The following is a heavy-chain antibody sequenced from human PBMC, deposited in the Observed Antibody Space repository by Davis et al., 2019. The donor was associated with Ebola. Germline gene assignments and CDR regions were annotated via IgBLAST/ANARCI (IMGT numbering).Heavy chain of an antibody. CDR1: GFTFSSDA. D-gene: IGHD1-26*01. V-gene: IGHV3-23*01. CDR3: TTEGVGPGRHFDY. CDR2: IGLSGDT. Sequence: PGGSLRLSCAAAGFTFSSDAMAWVRQAPGKGLEWVCAIGLSGDTFYAAFVKGRFTISRDNSKDMVYLQMNSLRVEDTAVYYCTTEGVGPGRHFDYWGQGTLVTVSS. J-gene: IGHJ4*02.